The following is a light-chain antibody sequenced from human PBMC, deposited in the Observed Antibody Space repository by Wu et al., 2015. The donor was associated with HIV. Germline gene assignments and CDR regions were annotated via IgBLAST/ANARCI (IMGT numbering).Light chain of an antibody. V-gene: IGKV1-5*03. Sequence: DIQMTQSPSTLSASVGDRVTITCRASQSINSWLAWYQQKPGKAPKLLVYKASSLESGVPSRFSGSGSGTEFTLTISSLQPDDFATYYCQQLNDYPVTSVGGT. CDR3: QQLNDYPVT. CDR2: KAS. J-gene: IGKJ4*01. CDR1: QSINSW.